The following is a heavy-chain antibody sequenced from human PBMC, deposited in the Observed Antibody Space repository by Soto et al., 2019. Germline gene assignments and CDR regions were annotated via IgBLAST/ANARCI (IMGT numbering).Heavy chain of an antibody. J-gene: IGHJ4*02. D-gene: IGHD1-20*01. CDR1: GGSISNHH. CDR2: IYSSGST. V-gene: IGHV4-59*11. Sequence: SETLSLTCTVSGGSISNHHWSLIRQPPGKGLEWIGCIYSSGSTIYNPSLYSRLTIPVDTSKNQFSVRLNSVTAADTAVYYCARGYNSFDYWGQGTLVTVSS. CDR3: ARGYNSFDY.